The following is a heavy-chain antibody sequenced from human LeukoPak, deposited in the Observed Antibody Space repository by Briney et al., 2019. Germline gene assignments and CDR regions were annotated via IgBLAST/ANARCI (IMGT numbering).Heavy chain of an antibody. D-gene: IGHD6-6*01. CDR3: ARGRIAARPGVIDH. J-gene: IGHJ4*02. Sequence: ASVKVSCKASGYTFTRYDINWVRQATGQGLEWMGWMNPNSGNTGYAQKFQDRVTITRDTSIGTAYMELSSLRSEDTAVYYCARGRIAARPGVIDHWGQGTLVTVSS. CDR1: GYTFTRYD. V-gene: IGHV1-8*03. CDR2: MNPNSGNT.